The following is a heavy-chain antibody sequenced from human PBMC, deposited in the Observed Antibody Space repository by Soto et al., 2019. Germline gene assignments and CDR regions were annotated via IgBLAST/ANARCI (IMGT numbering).Heavy chain of an antibody. J-gene: IGHJ4*02. Sequence: QVQLVQSGADVKKPGASVRLSCKTSGYTFNTYYIHWVRQAPGQGLEWMGMSNPTGDISTYAQKFQGRVTMTRDTSTSTGYMELSSLRFDNAAVYYCARGSGWVPFDYWGQGTLDIVSS. CDR3: ARGSGWVPFDY. CDR1: GYTFNTYY. CDR2: SNPTGDIS. D-gene: IGHD6-19*01. V-gene: IGHV1-46*02.